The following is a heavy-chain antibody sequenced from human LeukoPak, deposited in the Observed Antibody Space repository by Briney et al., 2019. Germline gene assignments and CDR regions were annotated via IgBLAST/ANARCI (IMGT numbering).Heavy chain of an antibody. CDR3: AKDQEAYYDSSGYYLDY. J-gene: IGHJ4*02. CDR1: GFIFSSFG. Sequence: GGSLRLSCAASGFIFSSFGMHWVRQAPGKGLEWVAFIRYDGSNKYYADSVKGRFTISRDNSKNTLYLQMNSLRAEDTAVYYCAKDQEAYYDSSGYYLDYWGQGTLVTVSS. CDR2: IRYDGSNK. V-gene: IGHV3-30*02. D-gene: IGHD3-22*01.